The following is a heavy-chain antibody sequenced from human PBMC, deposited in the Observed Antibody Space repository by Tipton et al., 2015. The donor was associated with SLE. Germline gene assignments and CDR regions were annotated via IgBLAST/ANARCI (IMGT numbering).Heavy chain of an antibody. Sequence: LRLSCAVYGGSFSGYYWSWIRQPPGKGLEWIGEINHSGSTNYNPSLKSRVTISVDTSKNQFSLKLSSVTAADTAVYYCATLRGILSSGVDYWGQGTLVTVSS. CDR3: ATLRGILSSGVDY. V-gene: IGHV4-34*01. CDR2: INHSGST. CDR1: GGSFSGYY. J-gene: IGHJ4*02. D-gene: IGHD2-15*01.